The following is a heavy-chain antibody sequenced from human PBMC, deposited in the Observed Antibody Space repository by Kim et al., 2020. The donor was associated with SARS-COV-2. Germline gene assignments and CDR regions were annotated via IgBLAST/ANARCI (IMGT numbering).Heavy chain of an antibody. D-gene: IGHD4-17*01. V-gene: IGHV3-23*01. CDR2: IHASGAYT. CDR1: GFTFSAYA. CDR3: VRKNYGDFDI. J-gene: IGHJ4*02. Sequence: GGSLRLSCAASGFTFSAYAMSWVRQAPGKGLEWVSYIHASGAYTDYADSVKGRFTISRDNSKGTLHLQMNSLRVDDTAAYYCVRKNYGDFDIWGQGTQVT.